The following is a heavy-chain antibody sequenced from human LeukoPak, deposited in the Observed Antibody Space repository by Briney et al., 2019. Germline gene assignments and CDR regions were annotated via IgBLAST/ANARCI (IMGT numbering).Heavy chain of an antibody. D-gene: IGHD2-2*01. V-gene: IGHV4-59*12. Sequence: PSETLSLTCTVSGGSISSYYWSWIRQPPGKGLEWIGYIYYSGSTNYNPSLKSRDTISVDTSKNQFSLKLSSVTAADTAVYYCARDAGHQLSRRNYYAMDVWGQGTTVTVSS. CDR2: IYYSGST. J-gene: IGHJ6*02. CDR1: GGSISSYY. CDR3: ARDAGHQLSRRNYYAMDV.